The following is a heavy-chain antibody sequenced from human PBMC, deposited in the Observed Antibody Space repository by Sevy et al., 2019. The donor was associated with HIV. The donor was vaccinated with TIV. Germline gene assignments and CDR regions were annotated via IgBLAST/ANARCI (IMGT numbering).Heavy chain of an antibody. V-gene: IGHV7-4-1*02. CDR3: ARAFRNIAVDGTNYFDY. Sequence: ASVKVSCKSSGYTFTSYAMNWVRQAPGQGLEWMGWINTNTGNPTYAQGFTGRFVFSLDTSVSTAYLQISSLKAEDTAVYYCARAFRNIAVDGTNYFDYWGQGTLVTVSS. D-gene: IGHD6-19*01. CDR2: INTNTGNP. J-gene: IGHJ4*02. CDR1: GYTFTSYA.